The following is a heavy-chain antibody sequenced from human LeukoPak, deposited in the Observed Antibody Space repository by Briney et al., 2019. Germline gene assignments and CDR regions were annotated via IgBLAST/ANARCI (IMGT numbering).Heavy chain of an antibody. CDR3: ARYVTPYYYDSSGYPKYYYAFDI. J-gene: IGHJ3*02. D-gene: IGHD3-22*01. CDR1: GYTFTGYY. CDR2: INPNSGGT. V-gene: IGHV1-2*02. Sequence: GASVKVSCKASGYTFTGYYMHWVRQAPGQGLEWMGWINPNSGGTNYAQKFQGRVTMTRDTSISTAYMELSRLRSDDTAVYYCARYVTPYYYDSSGYPKYYYAFDIWGQGTMVTVSS.